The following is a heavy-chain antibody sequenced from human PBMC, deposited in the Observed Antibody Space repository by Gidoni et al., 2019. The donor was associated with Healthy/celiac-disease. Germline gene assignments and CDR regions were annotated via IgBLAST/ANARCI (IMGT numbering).Heavy chain of an antibody. CDR1: GYTFTSYA. J-gene: IGHJ4*02. Sequence: QGQLVQSGAEVKKPGASVTVSCKASGYTFTSYAMPRVRQAPGQRLEWMGWINAVKGNTKASQKFQGRVTITRDTSASTAYMELSSLRSEDTAVYYCARGRALYCSGGSCYGSSFDYWGQGTLVTVSS. D-gene: IGHD2-15*01. V-gene: IGHV1-3*01. CDR3: ARGRALYCSGGSCYGSSFDY. CDR2: INAVKGNT.